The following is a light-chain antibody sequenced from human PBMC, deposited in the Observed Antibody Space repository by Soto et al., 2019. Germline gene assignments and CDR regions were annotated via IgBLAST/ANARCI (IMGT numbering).Light chain of an antibody. CDR1: QTISKY. CDR3: LHGDRPLWT. CDR2: ATS. V-gene: IGKV1-39*01. J-gene: IGKJ1*01. Sequence: DIQMTQSPSSLSASVGDRVTITCRASQTISKYLSWFQQKPGKAPKVLIYATSTLQSGVPSRFSGSGSGTEFTLTINSLQPEDIATYYCLHGDRPLWTFGQGTKVEIK.